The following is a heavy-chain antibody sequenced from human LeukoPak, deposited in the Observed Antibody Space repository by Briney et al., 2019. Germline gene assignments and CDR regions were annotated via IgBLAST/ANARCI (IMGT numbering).Heavy chain of an antibody. Sequence: GGSLRLSCAASGFTFSTSAMHWVRQAPGKGLEWVAVISYDGSNKHYADSVKGRFTISRDNSKNTLYLQMNSLRTEDTAVYFCARVGQLAFDYWGQGTLVTVSS. V-gene: IGHV3-30*04. CDR2: ISYDGSNK. J-gene: IGHJ4*02. CDR1: GFTFSTSA. CDR3: ARVGQLAFDY. D-gene: IGHD2-2*01.